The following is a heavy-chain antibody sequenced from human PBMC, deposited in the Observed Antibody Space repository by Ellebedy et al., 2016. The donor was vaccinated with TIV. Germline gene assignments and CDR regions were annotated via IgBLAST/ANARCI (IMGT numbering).Heavy chain of an antibody. V-gene: IGHV1-18*01. D-gene: IGHD6-25*01. CDR1: SYTFNIYG. CDR2: INPYSGDT. J-gene: IGHJ4*02. Sequence: ASVKVSXKTSSYTFNIYGITWVRQAPGQGLEWVGWINPYSGDTNYAHEVQGRVTMTTDTSTSTAYMDLRSLRSDDTAIYYCARIAAAGKRAFDFWGQGTLVTVSP. CDR3: ARIAAAGKRAFDF.